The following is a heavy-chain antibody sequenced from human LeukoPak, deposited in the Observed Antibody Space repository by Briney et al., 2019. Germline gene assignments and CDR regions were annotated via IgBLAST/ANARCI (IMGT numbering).Heavy chain of an antibody. CDR2: ISGSGGST. D-gene: IGHD6-13*01. V-gene: IGHV3-23*01. J-gene: IGHJ4*02. Sequence: GGSLRLSCAASGFTFSSYAMSWVRQAPGKGLEWVSAISGSGGSTYYADSVKGRFTISRDNSKNTLYLQMNSLRAEDAAVYYCARDRWQQLGPDYWGQGTLVTVSS. CDR3: ARDRWQQLGPDY. CDR1: GFTFSSYA.